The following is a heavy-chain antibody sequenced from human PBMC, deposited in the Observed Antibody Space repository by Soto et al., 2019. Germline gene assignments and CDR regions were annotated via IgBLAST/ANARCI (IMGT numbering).Heavy chain of an antibody. CDR2: IGTSGDT. CDR1: GFTFSRYD. Sequence: EVQVVESGGGLVQPGGSLRLSCAASGFTFSRYDMHWVRQPTGRGLEWVSGIGTSGDTYYAGSVKGRFTIFRENAKNSVYLQMNSLRAGDTAVYYCARGALGFDPWGQGTLVAVSS. J-gene: IGHJ5*02. D-gene: IGHD6-6*01. CDR3: ARGALGFDP. V-gene: IGHV3-13*04.